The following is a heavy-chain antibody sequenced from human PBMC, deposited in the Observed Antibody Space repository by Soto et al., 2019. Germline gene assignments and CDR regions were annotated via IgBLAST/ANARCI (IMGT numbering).Heavy chain of an antibody. CDR1: GFTFSSYG. J-gene: IGHJ4*02. CDR2: IWYDGSNK. D-gene: IGHD3-3*01. V-gene: IGHV3-33*01. CDR3: ARGSGDFWSGYFDFGY. Sequence: GGSLRLSCAASGFTFSSYGMHWVRQAPGKGLEWVAVIWYDGSNKYYADSVKGRFTISRDNSKNTRYLQMNSLRAEDTAVYYCARGSGDFWSGYFDFGYWGQGTLVTVSS.